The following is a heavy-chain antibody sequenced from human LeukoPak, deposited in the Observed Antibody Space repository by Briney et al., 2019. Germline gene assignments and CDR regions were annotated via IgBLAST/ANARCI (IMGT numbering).Heavy chain of an antibody. D-gene: IGHD3-10*01. CDR2: INPNSGGT. CDR1: GYTFTGYY. J-gene: IGHJ4*02. CDR3: AKDRSPVMVRGVENLFDY. Sequence: ASVKVSCKASGYTFTGYYMHWVRQAPGQGLEWMGWINPNSGGTNYAQKFQGRVTMTRDTSISTAYMELSRLRSDDTALYYCAKDRSPVMVRGVENLFDYWGQGTLVTVSS. V-gene: IGHV1-2*02.